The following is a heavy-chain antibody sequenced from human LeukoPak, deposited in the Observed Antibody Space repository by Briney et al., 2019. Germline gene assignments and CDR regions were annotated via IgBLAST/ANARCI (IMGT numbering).Heavy chain of an antibody. CDR1: GFTVSSNY. D-gene: IGHD5-12*01. CDR2: IYSGGST. CDR3: ARGWGYSGYQIDY. V-gene: IGHV3-53*01. J-gene: IGHJ4*02. Sequence: AGGSLRLSCAASGFTVSSNYMSWVRQAPGKGLEWVSVIYSGGSTYYADSVKGRFTISRDNSKNTLYLQMNSLRAEDTAVYYCARGWGYSGYQIDYWGQGTLVTVSS.